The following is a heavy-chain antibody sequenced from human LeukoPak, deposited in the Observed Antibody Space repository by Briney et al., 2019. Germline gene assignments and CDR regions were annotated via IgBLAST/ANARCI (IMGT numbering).Heavy chain of an antibody. CDR1: GISVSNDY. Sequence: PGGSLRLSCAASGISVSNDYMSWVRQAPGKGLEWVAVISYDGSDKYYADSVKGRFTISRDNSKNTLYLRMNSLRAEDTAVYYCARDRAVYYYYGMDVWGQGTTVTVSS. CDR2: ISYDGSDK. D-gene: IGHD4/OR15-4a*01. V-gene: IGHV3-30-3*01. CDR3: ARDRAVYYYYGMDV. J-gene: IGHJ6*02.